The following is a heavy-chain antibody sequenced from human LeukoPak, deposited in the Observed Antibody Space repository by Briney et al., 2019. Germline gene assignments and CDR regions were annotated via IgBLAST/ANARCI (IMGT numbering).Heavy chain of an antibody. D-gene: IGHD2-2*01. J-gene: IGHJ3*02. Sequence: GGSLRLSCAASGFTVSSNYMSWVRQAPGKGLEWVSVIYSGGSTYYADSVKGRFTISRDNSKNTLYLQMNSLRAEDTAVYYCAREGLPLSSRPGAPKLNDAFDIWGQGTMVTVSS. CDR3: AREGLPLSSRPGAPKLNDAFDI. CDR2: IYSGGST. CDR1: GFTVSSNY. V-gene: IGHV3-53*05.